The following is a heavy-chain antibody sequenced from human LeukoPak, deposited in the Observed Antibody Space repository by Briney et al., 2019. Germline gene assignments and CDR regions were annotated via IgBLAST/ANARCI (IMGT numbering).Heavy chain of an antibody. D-gene: IGHD2/OR15-2a*01. J-gene: IGHJ3*02. CDR3: AKAREYTLDAFDI. V-gene: IGHV3-66*01. CDR1: GFTVSSNY. Sequence: GGSLRLSCAASGFTVSSNYMSWVRQAPGKGLEWVSVIYSGGSTYYADSVKGRFTISRDNSKNTLYLQMNSLRAEDTAVYYCAKAREYTLDAFDIWGQGTMVTVSS. CDR2: IYSGGST.